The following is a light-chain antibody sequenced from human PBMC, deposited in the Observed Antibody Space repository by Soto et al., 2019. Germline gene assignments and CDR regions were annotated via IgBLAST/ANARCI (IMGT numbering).Light chain of an antibody. J-gene: IGKJ5*01. CDR2: GAS. CDR3: QQYGSSPTIT. V-gene: IGKV3-20*01. Sequence: EIVLTQSPGTLSLSPGEIATLSFSASQSVSSSYLAWYQQKPGQAPRLLIYGASSRATGTPDRFSGSGSGTDFTLTISRLEPEDFAVYYCQQYGSSPTITFGQGTRLEIK. CDR1: QSVSSSY.